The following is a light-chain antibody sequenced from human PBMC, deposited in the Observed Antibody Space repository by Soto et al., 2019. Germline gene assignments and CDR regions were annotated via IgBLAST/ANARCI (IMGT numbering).Light chain of an antibody. CDR3: QQYNNWPRVT. V-gene: IGKV1-5*01. Sequence: DIQMTQSPSTLSASVGDRVTITCRASQSISSWLAWYQQKPGKAPKLLIYDASSLESGVTSRFSGSRSGTEFTLTISSLQSEDFAVYYCQQYNNWPRVTFGQGTRLEIK. CDR1: QSISSW. CDR2: DAS. J-gene: IGKJ5*01.